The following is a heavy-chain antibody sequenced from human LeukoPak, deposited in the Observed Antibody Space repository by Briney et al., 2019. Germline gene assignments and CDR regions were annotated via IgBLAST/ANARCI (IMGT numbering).Heavy chain of an antibody. D-gene: IGHD3-22*01. Sequence: GGSLRLSCAASGFTFDDYAMHWVRQAPGKGLEWVSGISWNSGSIGYADSVKGRFTISRDNAKNSLYLQMNSLRAEDTALYYCAKDRRGAMIVVPSLAFDIWGQGTMVTVSS. V-gene: IGHV3-9*01. CDR3: AKDRRGAMIVVPSLAFDI. CDR2: ISWNSGSI. J-gene: IGHJ3*02. CDR1: GFTFDDYA.